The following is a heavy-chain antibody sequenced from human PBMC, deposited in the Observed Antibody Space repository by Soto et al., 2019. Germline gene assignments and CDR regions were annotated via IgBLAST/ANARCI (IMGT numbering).Heavy chain of an antibody. V-gene: IGHV3-21*01. CDR1: GFTLSNYA. D-gene: IGHD1-26*01. Sequence: EVQLVQSGGGLVQPGGSLRLSCAASGFTLSNYAMNWVRQAPGKGLEWTSAIGSSSKDIYYADSQKGRFTISRDTVKNSLYLQMNSLRVEDTGVYYCAREEGEASDVWGQGTMVTVSS. CDR3: AREEGEASDV. J-gene: IGHJ3*01. CDR2: IGSSSKDI.